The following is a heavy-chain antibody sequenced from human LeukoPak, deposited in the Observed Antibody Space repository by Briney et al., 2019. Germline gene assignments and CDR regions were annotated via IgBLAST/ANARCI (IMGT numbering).Heavy chain of an antibody. Sequence: PGGSLRLSCGASGFIVSSNYMSWVRQAPGKGLEWVSVIYSGGSTHYADSVKGRFTISRDNSKNTVYLQMNSLTAEDTAVYYCARDREVFGRDGKGSDYWGQGTLVTVSS. CDR1: GFIVSSNY. D-gene: IGHD3-10*01. CDR2: IYSGGST. CDR3: ARDREVFGRDGKGSDY. V-gene: IGHV3-53*01. J-gene: IGHJ4*02.